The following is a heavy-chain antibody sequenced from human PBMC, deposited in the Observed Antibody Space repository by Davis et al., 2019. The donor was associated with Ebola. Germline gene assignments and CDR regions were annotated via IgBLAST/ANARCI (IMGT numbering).Heavy chain of an antibody. Sequence: AASVKVSCKASGYTFTSYYMHWVRQAPGQGLEWMGIINPSGGSTSYAQKFQGRVTMTRNTSISTAYMELSSLRAEDTAVYYCAKVDNYIAVADYYYYYYGMDVWGQGTTVTVSS. CDR2: INPSGGST. V-gene: IGHV1-46*01. D-gene: IGHD6-19*01. J-gene: IGHJ6*02. CDR1: GYTFTSYY. CDR3: AKVDNYIAVADYYYYYYGMDV.